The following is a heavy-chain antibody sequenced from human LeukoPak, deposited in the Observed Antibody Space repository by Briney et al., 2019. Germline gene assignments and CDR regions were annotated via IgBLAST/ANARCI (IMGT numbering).Heavy chain of an antibody. CDR2: MNPNSGNT. CDR3: AREAPVRPYYYYMDV. CDR1: GYTFTSYD. Sequence: ASVKVSCKASGYTFTSYDINWVRQATGQGLEWMGWMNPNSGNTGYAQKFQGRVTITRNTSISTAYMELSSLRSEDTAVYYCAREAPVRPYYYYMDVWGKGTTVTVSS. V-gene: IGHV1-8*03. J-gene: IGHJ6*03.